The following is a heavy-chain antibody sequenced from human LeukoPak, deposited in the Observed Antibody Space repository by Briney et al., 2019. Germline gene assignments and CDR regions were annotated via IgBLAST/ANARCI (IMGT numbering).Heavy chain of an antibody. Sequence: GGSLRLSCTVSGFTFGDYAINWVRQTPGKGLEWVGFIRSKAFGETAEYAASVKGRFTISRDDSKSIAYLQMNSLKTEDTAVYYCTRDRGSSTLGDYWGQGTLVTVSS. CDR1: GFTFGDYA. CDR3: TRDRGSSTLGDY. V-gene: IGHV3-49*04. J-gene: IGHJ4*02. CDR2: IRSKAFGETA. D-gene: IGHD7-27*01.